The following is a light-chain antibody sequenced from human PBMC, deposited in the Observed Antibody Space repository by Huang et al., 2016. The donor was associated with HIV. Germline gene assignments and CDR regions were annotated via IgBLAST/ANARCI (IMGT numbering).Light chain of an antibody. Sequence: DIQITQSPSSLSASVGDRVTITCRASQSISNYLNWYQQKPGKAPKLLIYAASSLQSGVPSRFSGSGSGTDFTLTISSLQPEDFATYYCLQSYSTPLFGPGTKVDMK. CDR2: AAS. CDR3: LQSYSTPL. V-gene: IGKV1-39*01. CDR1: QSISNY. J-gene: IGKJ3*01.